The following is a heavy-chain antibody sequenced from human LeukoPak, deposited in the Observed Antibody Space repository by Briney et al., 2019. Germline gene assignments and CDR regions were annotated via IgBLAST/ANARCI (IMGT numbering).Heavy chain of an antibody. CDR2: ISSSGSTI. CDR3: ARGGRGSAAVVAPRSFDI. D-gene: IGHD3-22*01. CDR1: GFTFSDHY. Sequence: GGSLRLSCAASGFTFSDHYMSWIRQAPGKGLEWVSYISSSGSTIYYADSVKGRFTISRDNAKNSLYLQMNSLRAEDTAVYFCARGGRGSAAVVAPRSFDIWGQGTMVAVSS. J-gene: IGHJ3*02. V-gene: IGHV3-11*01.